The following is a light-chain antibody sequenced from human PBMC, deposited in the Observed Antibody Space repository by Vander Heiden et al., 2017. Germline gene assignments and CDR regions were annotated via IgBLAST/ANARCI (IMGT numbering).Light chain of an antibody. CDR2: GAS. J-gene: IGKJ4*01. V-gene: IGKV3-20*01. CDR3: QQDGSSPLT. Sequence: EIVLTQSPGTLSLSPGERATLSCRASQSVSSSYLAWYQQKPGQAPRLLIYGASSSATGIPDRFSGSGSGTDFTLTISILEPEDFAVYYCQQDGSSPLTFGGGTKVEIK. CDR1: QSVSSSY.